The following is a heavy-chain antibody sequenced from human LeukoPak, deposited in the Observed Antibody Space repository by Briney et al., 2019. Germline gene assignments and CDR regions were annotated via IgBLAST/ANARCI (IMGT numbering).Heavy chain of an antibody. D-gene: IGHD3-22*01. CDR1: GFTFSSYS. CDR3: ANSLYGSTHTSGY. J-gene: IGHJ4*02. V-gene: IGHV3-21*01. Sequence: GGSLRLSCAASGFTFSSYSMNWVRQAPGKGLEWVSSISSSSSYIYYADSVKGRFTISRDNAKNSLYLQMNSLRAEGTAVYYCANSLYGSTHTSGYWGQGTLVTVSS. CDR2: ISSSSSYI.